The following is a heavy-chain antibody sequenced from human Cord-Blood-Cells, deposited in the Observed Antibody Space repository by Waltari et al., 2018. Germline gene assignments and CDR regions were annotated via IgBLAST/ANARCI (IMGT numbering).Heavy chain of an antibody. CDR2: ISYDGSNK. V-gene: IGHV3-30*04. CDR1: VFTFSSYA. J-gene: IGHJ4*02. D-gene: IGHD3-9*01. Sequence: QVQLVESGGGVVQPGRSLRLACAASVFTFSSYATRWARQAPGKGLEWVAVISYDGSNKYYADSVKGRFTISRDNSKNTLYLQMNSLRAEDTAVYYCARADILTGYLFDYWGQGTLVTVSS. CDR3: ARADILTGYLFDY.